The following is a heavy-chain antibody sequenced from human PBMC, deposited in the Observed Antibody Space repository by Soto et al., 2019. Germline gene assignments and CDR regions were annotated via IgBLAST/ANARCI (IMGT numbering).Heavy chain of an antibody. V-gene: IGHV3-33*01. J-gene: IGHJ5*02. D-gene: IGHD3-22*01. CDR1: GFTFSSYG. Sequence: PGGSLRLSCAASGFTFSSYGMHWVRQAPGKGLEWVAVIWYDGSNKYYADSVKGRFTISRDNSKNTLYLQMNSLRAEDTAVYYCARDTIPDYDSSGLNWFDPWGQGTQVTVSS. CDR3: ARDTIPDYDSSGLNWFDP. CDR2: IWYDGSNK.